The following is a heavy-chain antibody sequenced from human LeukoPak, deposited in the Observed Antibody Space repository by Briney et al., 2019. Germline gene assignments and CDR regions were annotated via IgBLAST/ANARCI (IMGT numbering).Heavy chain of an antibody. J-gene: IGHJ4*02. D-gene: IGHD3-9*01. CDR2: INSDGSST. Sequence: GGSLRLSCAASGFTFSSNWMHWVRQAPGKGLVWVSRINSDGSSTSYADSVKGRFTISRDNAKNTLYLQMNSLRAEDTAVYYCARGSARARYLDYWGQGTLVTVSS. CDR3: ARGSARARYLDY. V-gene: IGHV3-74*01. CDR1: GFTFSSNW.